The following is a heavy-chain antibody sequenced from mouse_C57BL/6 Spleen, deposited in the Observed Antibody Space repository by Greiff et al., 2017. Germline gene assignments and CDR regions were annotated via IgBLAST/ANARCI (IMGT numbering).Heavy chain of an antibody. D-gene: IGHD1-1*02. V-gene: IGHV1-59*01. CDR1: GYTFTSYW. CDR2: IDPSDSYT. CDR3: ARGGGMYDLDY. Sequence: VQLQQPGAELVRPGTSVKLSCKASGYTFTSYWMHWVKQRPGQGLEWIGVIDPSDSYTNYNQKFKGKATLTVDTSSSTAYMQLSSLTSEDSAVDYCARGGGMYDLDYWGQGTTLTVSS. J-gene: IGHJ2*01.